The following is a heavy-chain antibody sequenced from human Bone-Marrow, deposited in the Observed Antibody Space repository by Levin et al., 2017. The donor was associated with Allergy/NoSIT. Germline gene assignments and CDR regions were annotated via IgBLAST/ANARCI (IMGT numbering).Heavy chain of an antibody. CDR2: INHSGST. D-gene: IGHD3-10*01. J-gene: IGHJ6*03. CDR1: GGSFSGYY. Sequence: SETLSLTCAVYGGSFSGYYWSWIRQPPGKGLEWIGEINHSGSTNYNPSLKSRVTISVDTSKNQFSLKLSSVTAADTAVYYCARGRRGYGSGSYYTSGFYYYYMDVWGKGTTVTVSS. V-gene: IGHV4-34*01. CDR3: ARGRRGYGSGSYYTSGFYYYYMDV.